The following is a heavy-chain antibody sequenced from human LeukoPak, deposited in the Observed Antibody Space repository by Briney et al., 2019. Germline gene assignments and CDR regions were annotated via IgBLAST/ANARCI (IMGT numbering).Heavy chain of an antibody. J-gene: IGHJ3*02. Sequence: SETLSLTWTVSGXSMSSGDDYWSWIRQPPGKGLEWIGYIYYSGRTYYNPSLKSRLTISVDTSNNQFSLKLRSVTAADTAVYYCARGGYSSSWAAFDIWGQGTMVTVSS. CDR3: ARGGYSSSWAAFDI. CDR1: GXSMSSGDDY. V-gene: IGHV4-30-4*01. D-gene: IGHD6-13*01. CDR2: IYYSGRT.